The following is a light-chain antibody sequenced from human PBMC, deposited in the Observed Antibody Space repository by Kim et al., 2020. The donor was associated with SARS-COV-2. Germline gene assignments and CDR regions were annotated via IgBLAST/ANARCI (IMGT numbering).Light chain of an antibody. Sequence: PGTPARITWAGNSVGTYSVHWYQQKAGQAPVLVIDYDSDRPSGIPERFSGSNSENTATLTISRVEAGDEADYFCQVWDSSSDHSVFGGGTQLTVL. CDR1: SVGTYS. V-gene: IGLV3-21*04. J-gene: IGLJ2*01. CDR2: YDS. CDR3: QVWDSSSDHSV.